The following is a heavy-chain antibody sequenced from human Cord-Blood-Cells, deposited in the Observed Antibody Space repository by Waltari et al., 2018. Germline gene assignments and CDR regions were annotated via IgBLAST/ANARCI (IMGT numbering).Heavy chain of an antibody. V-gene: IGHV1-2*02. D-gene: IGHD7-27*01. CDR1: GYTFTGYY. CDR2: INPKRGGQ. CDR3: ASETNWGFRSIGY. Sequence: QVQLVQSGAEVKKPGASVKVSCKASGYTFTGYYMHWVRQAPGQGLEWMGWINPKRGGQNYAQKFQGRVTRTRDTSISTAYMGVSRLRSDDTAVDYCASETNWGFRSIGYWGQGTLVTVSS. J-gene: IGHJ4*02.